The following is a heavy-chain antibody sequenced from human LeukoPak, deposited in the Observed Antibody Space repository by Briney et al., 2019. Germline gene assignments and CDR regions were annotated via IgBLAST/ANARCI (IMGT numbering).Heavy chain of an antibody. D-gene: IGHD3-22*01. CDR2: IRYDGSNK. Sequence: GGSLRLSCAASGFTFSSYGMHWVRQAPGEGLEWVAFIRYDGSNKYYADSVKGRFTISRDNSKNTLYLQMNSLRAEDTAVYYCAKDPTGYYYDSSGYYGGYWGQGTLVTVSS. J-gene: IGHJ4*02. CDR1: GFTFSSYG. CDR3: AKDPTGYYYDSSGYYGGY. V-gene: IGHV3-30*02.